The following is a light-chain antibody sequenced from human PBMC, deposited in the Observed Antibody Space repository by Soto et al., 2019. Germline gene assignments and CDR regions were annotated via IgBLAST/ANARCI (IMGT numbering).Light chain of an antibody. CDR2: STN. V-gene: IGLV8-61*01. CDR3: VLFMGSGIWV. Sequence: QAVVTQEPSFSVSPGGTVTLTCGLNSGSVSSSYYPSWYQHTPGQAPRTLIYSTNTRSSGVPDRFSGSILGNKAALTITGAQTDDESDYYCVLFMGSGIWVFGGGTKVTVL. J-gene: IGLJ3*02. CDR1: SGSVSSSYY.